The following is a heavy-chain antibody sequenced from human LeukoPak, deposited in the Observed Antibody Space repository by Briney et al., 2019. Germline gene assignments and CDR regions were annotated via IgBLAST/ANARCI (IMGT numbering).Heavy chain of an antibody. J-gene: IGHJ4*02. CDR2: ILHDGSNN. Sequence: GGSLRLSCAASGFTFSRYAMHWVRQAPGKGLEGVSVILHDGSNNFNADSVKGRFTISRDISQNTLYLQMNSLRVEDTALYYCAREGLGYDYWGQGTPVTVS. CDR1: GFTFSRYA. D-gene: IGHD3-22*01. CDR3: AREGLGYDY. V-gene: IGHV3-30*04.